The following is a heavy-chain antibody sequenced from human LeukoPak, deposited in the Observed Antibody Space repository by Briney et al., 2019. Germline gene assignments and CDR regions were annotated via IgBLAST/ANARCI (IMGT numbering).Heavy chain of an antibody. V-gene: IGHV3-69-1*01. CDR2: ISPTSHT. J-gene: IGHJ4*02. CDR3: ASERPSSSWYDY. Sequence: GGSLRLSCAASGFTFSDSSMNWVRQAPGKGLEWLSYISPTSHTLYSDSVKGRCTISRDNAKNSLYLQMNSLRAEDTAVDYCASERPSSSWYDYWGQGTLVTVSS. CDR1: GFTFSDSS. D-gene: IGHD6-13*01.